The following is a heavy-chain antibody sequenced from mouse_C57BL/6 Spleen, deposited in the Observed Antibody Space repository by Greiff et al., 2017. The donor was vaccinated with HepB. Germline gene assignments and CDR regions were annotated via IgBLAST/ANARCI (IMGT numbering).Heavy chain of an antibody. J-gene: IGHJ4*01. D-gene: IGHD1-1*01. CDR2: ISYDGSN. V-gene: IGHV3-6*01. Sequence: DVKLQESGPGLVKPSQSLSLTCSVTGYSITSGYYWNWIRQFPGNKLEWMGYISYDGSNNYNPSLKNRISITRDTSKNQFFLKLNSVTTEDTATYYCARGGYYGSYAMDYWGQGTSVTVSS. CDR3: ARGGYYGSYAMDY. CDR1: GYSITSGYY.